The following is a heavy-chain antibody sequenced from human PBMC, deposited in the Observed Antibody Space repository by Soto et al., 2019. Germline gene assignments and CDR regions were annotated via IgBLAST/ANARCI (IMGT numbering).Heavy chain of an antibody. CDR1: GFTFSSYA. V-gene: IGHV3-30-3*01. D-gene: IGHD6-19*01. Sequence: PVGSLRLSCAASGFTFSSYAMHWVRQAPGKGLEWVAVISYDGSNKYYADSVKGRFTISRDNSKNTLYLQMNSLRAEDTAVYYCARGPESAEYYYYYGMDVWAKGPRSPSP. CDR3: ARGPESAEYYYYYGMDV. J-gene: IGHJ6*02. CDR2: ISYDGSNK.